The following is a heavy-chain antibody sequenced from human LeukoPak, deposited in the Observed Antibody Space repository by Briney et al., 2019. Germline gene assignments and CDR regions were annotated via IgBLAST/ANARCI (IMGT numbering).Heavy chain of an antibody. V-gene: IGHV3-21*01. CDR3: ARGLNKPYDYVWGSYRLFDY. CDR2: ICSSSSYI. J-gene: IGHJ4*02. Sequence: GGSLRLSCAASGFTFSSYSMNWVRQAPGKGLEWGSSICSSSSYIYYADSVKGRFTISRDNAKNSLYLQMNSLRAEDTAVYYCARGLNKPYDYVWGSYRLFDYWGQGTLVTVSS. D-gene: IGHD3-16*02. CDR1: GFTFSSYS.